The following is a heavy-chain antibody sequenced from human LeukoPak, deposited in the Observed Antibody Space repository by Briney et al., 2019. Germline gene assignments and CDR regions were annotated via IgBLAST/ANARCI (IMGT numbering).Heavy chain of an antibody. CDR3: AAHTAGRGSGY. Sequence: SDTLSLTCSVSGASISSYYWSWIRQPPGKGLEWIGHIYDSGSTKYNPSLKSRVTISVDTSKNQFSLTLSSVTAADTAVYYCAAHTAGRGSGYWGQGILVAVSS. V-gene: IGHV4-59*08. D-gene: IGHD5-12*01. CDR1: GASISSYY. J-gene: IGHJ4*02. CDR2: IYDSGST.